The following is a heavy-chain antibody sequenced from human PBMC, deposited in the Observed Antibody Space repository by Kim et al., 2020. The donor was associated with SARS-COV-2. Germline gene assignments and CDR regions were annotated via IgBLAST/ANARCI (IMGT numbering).Heavy chain of an antibody. Sequence: GGSLRLSCAASGFTFSSYWMTWVRQAPGKGLEWVANIKQDGNQKYYVDSLKGRFTISRDNAKNSLYLQMNSLRAEDTAVYYCARDGDLYSSGKDPFDIWG. CDR1: GFTFSSYW. J-gene: IGHJ3*02. CDR2: IKQDGNQK. V-gene: IGHV3-7*01. D-gene: IGHD6-19*01. CDR3: ARDGDLYSSGKDPFDI.